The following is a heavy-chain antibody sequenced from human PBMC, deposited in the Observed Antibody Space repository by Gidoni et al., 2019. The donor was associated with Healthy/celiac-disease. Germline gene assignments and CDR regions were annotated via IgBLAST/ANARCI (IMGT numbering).Heavy chain of an antibody. CDR2: IYHSGST. Sequence: QVQLQESGPGLVKPSGTLSLTCAVAGGSISSSNWWSCVRQPPGKGLEWNGEIYHSGSTNYNPSLKSLVTISVDKSKNQFSLKLSSVTAADTAVYYCARAHTYYYDSSGYYLDYWGQGTLVTVSS. CDR3: ARAHTYYYDSSGYYLDY. V-gene: IGHV4-4*02. CDR1: GGSISSSNW. D-gene: IGHD3-22*01. J-gene: IGHJ4*02.